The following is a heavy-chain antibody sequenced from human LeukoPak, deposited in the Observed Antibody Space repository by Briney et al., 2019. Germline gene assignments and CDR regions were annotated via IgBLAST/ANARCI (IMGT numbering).Heavy chain of an antibody. D-gene: IGHD2-15*01. CDR1: GGSFSGYY. CDR2: INHSGST. J-gene: IGHJ5*02. V-gene: IGHV4-34*01. Sequence: SETLSLTCAVYGGSFSGYYWSWIRQPPGKGLEWIGEINHSGSTNYNPSLKSRVTISVDTSKNQFSLKLSSVTAADTAVYYSARDPYCSGGSCYFDPWGQGTLVTVSS. CDR3: ARDPYCSGGSCYFDP.